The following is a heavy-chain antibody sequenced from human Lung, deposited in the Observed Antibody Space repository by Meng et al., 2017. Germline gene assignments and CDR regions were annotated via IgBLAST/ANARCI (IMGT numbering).Heavy chain of an antibody. D-gene: IGHD4-11*01. CDR1: GWSFSDYY. J-gene: IGHJ4*02. Sequence: VQARRWGAGWLKPSGTLSLTCVVSGWSFSDYYWSWVRHPPGKGLEWIGEINHSGSTNYNPSLESRATISVDTSQNNLSLKLSSVTAADSAVYYCARGPTTMAHDFDYWGQGTLVTVSS. V-gene: IGHV4-34*01. CDR2: INHSGST. CDR3: ARGPTTMAHDFDY.